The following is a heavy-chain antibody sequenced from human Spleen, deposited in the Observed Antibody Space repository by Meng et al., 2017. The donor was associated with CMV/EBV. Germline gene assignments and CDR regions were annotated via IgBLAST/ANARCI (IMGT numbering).Heavy chain of an antibody. J-gene: IGHJ4*02. V-gene: IGHV3-30*02. CDR2: IRYDGSNK. D-gene: IGHD2-2*01. Sequence: LSLTCAASGFNFNMYPVHWVRQAPGKGLEWVAFIRYDGSNKYYTDSVKGRFTISRDNSKNTLDLQMNSLRAEDTALYYCAKPLEYCTSTSCFWDYWGQGTLVTVSS. CDR3: AKPLEYCTSTSCFWDY. CDR1: GFNFNMYP.